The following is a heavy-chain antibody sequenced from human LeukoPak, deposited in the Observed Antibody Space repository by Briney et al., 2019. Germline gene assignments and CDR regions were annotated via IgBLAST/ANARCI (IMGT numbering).Heavy chain of an antibody. Sequence: ASVKVSFKASGGTFSSYAISWVRQAPGQGHELMGGIIPIFGTANYAQKFQGRVTINTDEPPSKAYMELSSLRSEDTAVYYCARAWEPRGGGAFDIWGQGTMVTVSS. CDR1: GGTFSSYA. CDR2: IIPIFGTA. CDR3: ARAWEPRGGGAFDI. J-gene: IGHJ3*02. D-gene: IGHD1-26*01. V-gene: IGHV1-69*05.